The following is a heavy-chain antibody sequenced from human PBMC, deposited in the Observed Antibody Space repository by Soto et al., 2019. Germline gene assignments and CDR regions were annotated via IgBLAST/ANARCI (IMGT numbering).Heavy chain of an antibody. CDR1: GYSFTSYW. CDR2: IYPGDSDT. CDR3: ARSNYDFWSGSPGGYYMDV. Sequence: GESLKISCKGSGYSFTSYWIGWVRQMPGKGLEWMGIIYPGDSDTRYSPSFQGQVTISADKSISTAYLQWSSLKASDTAMYYCARSNYDFWSGSPGGYYMDVWGKGTTVTVSS. J-gene: IGHJ6*03. D-gene: IGHD3-3*01. V-gene: IGHV5-51*01.